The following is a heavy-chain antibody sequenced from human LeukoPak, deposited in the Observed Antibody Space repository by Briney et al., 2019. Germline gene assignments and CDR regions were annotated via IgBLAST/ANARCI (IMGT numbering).Heavy chain of an antibody. CDR3: ARGRGYRSSTSCYPFDY. CDR1: GGSFSGYY. J-gene: IGHJ4*02. Sequence: PSETLSLTCAVYGGSFSGYYWSWIRQPPGKGLEWIGEINHSGSTNYNPSLKSRVTISVDTSKNQFSLKLSSVTAADTAVYYCARGRGYRSSTSCYPFDYWGQGTLVTVSS. V-gene: IGHV4-34*01. CDR2: INHSGST. D-gene: IGHD2-2*01.